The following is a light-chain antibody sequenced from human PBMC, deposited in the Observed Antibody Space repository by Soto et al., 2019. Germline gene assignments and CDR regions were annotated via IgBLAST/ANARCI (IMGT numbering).Light chain of an antibody. CDR2: EVS. CDR3: SSHTTYSTRI. Sequence: QAVLTQPASVSGSPGQSIAISCTGTSSDIGSYIYVSWYQQHPGKAPKLIIHEVSNRPSGISDHFSGSKSGNTASLTISGLQADDEADYYCSSHTTYSTRIFGTGTKLTVL. J-gene: IGLJ1*01. CDR1: SSDIGSYIY. V-gene: IGLV2-14*01.